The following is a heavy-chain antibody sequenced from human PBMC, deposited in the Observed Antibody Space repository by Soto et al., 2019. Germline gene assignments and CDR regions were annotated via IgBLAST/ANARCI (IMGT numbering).Heavy chain of an antibody. CDR2: ISGSGGST. J-gene: IGHJ4*02. CDR1: GFTFSSYA. CDR3: AKAHLGYCSSTSCPLDY. V-gene: IGHV3-23*01. D-gene: IGHD2-2*01. Sequence: EVQLLESGGGLVQPGGSRRLSCAASGFTFSSYAMSWVRQAPGKGREWASAISGSGGSTYYADSVKGRFTISRDNSKNTLYLQMNSLRAEDTAVYYCAKAHLGYCSSTSCPLDYWGQGTLVTVSS.